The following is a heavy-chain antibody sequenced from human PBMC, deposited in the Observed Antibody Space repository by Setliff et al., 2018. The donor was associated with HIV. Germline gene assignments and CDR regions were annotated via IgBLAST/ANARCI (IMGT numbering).Heavy chain of an antibody. D-gene: IGHD3-16*02. V-gene: IGHV4-61*09. CDR3: ARRRSGSSYRFFNY. Sequence: SETLSLTCTVSGHPIDVGSFFWTWIRQSAGRGLEWIGHMSASGSAKYNPTLQSRVTLSVDPSNNQFSLNLTSVTAADTAVYYCARRRSGSSYRFFNYWGLGSLVTVSS. CDR1: GHPIDVGSFF. CDR2: MSASGSA. J-gene: IGHJ4*02.